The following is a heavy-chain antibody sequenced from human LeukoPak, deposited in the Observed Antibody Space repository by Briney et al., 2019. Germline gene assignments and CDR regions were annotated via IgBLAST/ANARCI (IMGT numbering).Heavy chain of an antibody. V-gene: IGHV3-7*01. CDR2: VNRDGSET. CDR1: GFALSSHL. J-gene: IGHJ6*02. Sequence: GGSLRLSCAASGFALSSHLMTWVRQVPGRGAEWVANVNRDGSETYYLDSVKGRFTISKDNAKNSLYLQMNSLRAEDTAVYYCASAFGELLIDYHYGMDVWGQGTTVTVSS. D-gene: IGHD3-10*01. CDR3: ASAFGELLIDYHYGMDV.